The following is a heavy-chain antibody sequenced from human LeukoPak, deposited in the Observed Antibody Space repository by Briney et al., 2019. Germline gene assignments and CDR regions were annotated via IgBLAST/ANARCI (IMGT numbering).Heavy chain of an antibody. Sequence: GGSLRLSCAASGFTSSHYAMSWVRQAPGKGLEWVSDIRGSGGSTYYTDSVKGRFTISRDNSKNTLYLQMNSPRAEDTAIYYCAKGEGGYGIGACHIWGQGTRVTVSS. V-gene: IGHV3-23*01. J-gene: IGHJ3*02. CDR2: IRGSGGST. CDR3: AKGEGGYGIGACHI. CDR1: GFTSSHYA. D-gene: IGHD5-12*01.